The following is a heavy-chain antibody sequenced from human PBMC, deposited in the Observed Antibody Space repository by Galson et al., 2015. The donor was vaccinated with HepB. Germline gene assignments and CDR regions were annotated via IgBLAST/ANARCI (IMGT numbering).Heavy chain of an antibody. J-gene: IGHJ4*02. Sequence: GYSFTTYYIHWVRQAPGQGLEWMGIINPSADTTSYAEKFQGRVSMTRDTSTTTVFMELSSLRSEDTAVYYCARDLRMNEWELPDYWGQGTLVIVSS. CDR1: GYSFTTYY. CDR2: INPSADTT. V-gene: IGHV1-46*03. D-gene: IGHD1-26*01. CDR3: ARDLRMNEWELPDY.